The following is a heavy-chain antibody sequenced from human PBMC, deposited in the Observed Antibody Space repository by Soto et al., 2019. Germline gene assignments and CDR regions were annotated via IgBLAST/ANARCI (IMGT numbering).Heavy chain of an antibody. Sequence: EVQLVESGGGLVKPGGSPRLSCAASGFTFGSYSMNWVRQAPGKGLEWVSAINSGSTYVVYADSLKGRFTTSRDNAKNSLYLQMNSLRVEDTGVYYCASDFAATVDYWGQGTLVAVSP. J-gene: IGHJ4*02. CDR2: INSGSTYV. V-gene: IGHV3-21*01. CDR1: GFTFGSYS. CDR3: ASDFAATVDY. D-gene: IGHD1-26*01.